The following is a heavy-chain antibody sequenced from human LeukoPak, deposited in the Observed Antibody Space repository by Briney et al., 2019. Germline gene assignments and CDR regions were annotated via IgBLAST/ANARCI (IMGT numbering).Heavy chain of an antibody. CDR2: INSDGSST. D-gene: IGHD1-26*01. CDR1: GFTFSSYA. Sequence: GGSLRLSCGASGFTFSSYAMSWVRQAPGKGLVWVSHINSDGSSTSYADSVKGRLTISRDTAKNTLYLQMNSLRAEDTAVYYCVRQDSGSYLGGYWGQGTLVTVSS. CDR3: VRQDSGSYLGGY. V-gene: IGHV3-74*01. J-gene: IGHJ4*02.